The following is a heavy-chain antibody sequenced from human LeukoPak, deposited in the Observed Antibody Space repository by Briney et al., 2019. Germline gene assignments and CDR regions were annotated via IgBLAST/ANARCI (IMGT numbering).Heavy chain of an antibody. CDR1: GFTFSSYW. Sequence: GGSLRLSCAASGFTFSSYWVSWVRQAPGKGLEWVANIKQDGSEKYYVDSVKGRFTISRDNAKNSLYLQMNSLRAEGTAVYYCARDGDAFWFDPWGQGTLVTVSS. J-gene: IGHJ5*02. V-gene: IGHV3-7*01. D-gene: IGHD7-27*01. CDR3: ARDGDAFWFDP. CDR2: IKQDGSEK.